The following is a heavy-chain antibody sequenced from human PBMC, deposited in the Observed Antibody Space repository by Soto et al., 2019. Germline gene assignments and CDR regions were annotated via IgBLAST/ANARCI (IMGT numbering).Heavy chain of an antibody. V-gene: IGHV3-30*04. Sequence: QVQLVESGGGVVQPGKSLRLSCEASGFTFSSDAMFWVRQAPGRGLEWVAVISYDGSDKYYADFAKGRFTISRDNSRDTLYLQMDSLTLEDTAVYYCARDWGYDSSFNWFDPWGQGTPVSVSS. D-gene: IGHD3-22*01. CDR1: GFTFSSDA. J-gene: IGHJ5*02. CDR3: ARDWGYDSSFNWFDP. CDR2: ISYDGSDK.